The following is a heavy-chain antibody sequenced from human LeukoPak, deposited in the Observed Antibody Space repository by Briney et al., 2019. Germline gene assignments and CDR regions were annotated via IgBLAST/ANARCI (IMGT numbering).Heavy chain of an antibody. Sequence: GGSLRLSCAASGFTFSSYEMNWVRQAPGKGLEWVSYISSSGSTIYYADSVKGRFTISRDNTKNSLHLQMNSLRAEDTAVYYCARPPYDGSYHFDYWGQGTLVTVSS. J-gene: IGHJ4*02. CDR2: ISSSGSTI. V-gene: IGHV3-48*03. CDR3: ARPPYDGSYHFDY. D-gene: IGHD1-26*01. CDR1: GFTFSSYE.